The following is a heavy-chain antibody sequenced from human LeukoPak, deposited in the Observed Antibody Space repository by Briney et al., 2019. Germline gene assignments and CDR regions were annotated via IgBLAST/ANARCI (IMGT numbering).Heavy chain of an antibody. V-gene: IGHV4-59*08. CDR2: IYYSGST. Sequence: SETLFLTCTVSGVSISSYYWSWIRQPPGKGLEWIGYIYYSGSTNYNPSLKSRVTISVDTSKNQFSLKLSSVTAADTAVYYCARQYLERGYYYGMDVWGQGTTVTVSS. CDR1: GVSISSYY. CDR3: ARQYLERGYYYGMDV. J-gene: IGHJ6*02. D-gene: IGHD1-20*01.